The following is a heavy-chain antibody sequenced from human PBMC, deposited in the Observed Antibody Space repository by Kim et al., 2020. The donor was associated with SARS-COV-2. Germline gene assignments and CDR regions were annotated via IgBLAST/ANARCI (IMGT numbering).Heavy chain of an antibody. CDR1: GFTFSSYA. J-gene: IGHJ2*01. V-gene: IGHV3-33*01. CDR3: ASQVAYYYDSSALWGDWYFDL. Sequence: GGSLRLSCAASGFTFSSYAMHWVRQAPGKGLEWVAVIWYDGSNKYYADSVKGRFTISRDNSKNTLYLQMNSLRAEDTAVYYCASQVAYYYDSSALWGDWYFDLWGRGTLVTVSS. D-gene: IGHD3-22*01. CDR2: IWYDGSNK.